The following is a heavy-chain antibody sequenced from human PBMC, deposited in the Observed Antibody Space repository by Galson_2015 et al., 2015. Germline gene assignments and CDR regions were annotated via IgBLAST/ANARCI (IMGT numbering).Heavy chain of an antibody. CDR1: GFTFSSYA. D-gene: IGHD4-11*01. CDR2: ISGSGGST. CDR3: AKRESNLILFY. J-gene: IGHJ4*02. Sequence: SLRLSCAASGFTFSSYAMSWVRQAPGKGLEWVSGISGSGGSTYYADSVKGRFTISRDNSKNTLYLQMNSLRAEDTAVYYCAKRESNLILFYWGQGTLVTVSS. V-gene: IGHV3-23*01.